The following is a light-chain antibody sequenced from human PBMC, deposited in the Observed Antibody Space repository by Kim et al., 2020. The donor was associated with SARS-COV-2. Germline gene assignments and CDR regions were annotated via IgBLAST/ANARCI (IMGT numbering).Light chain of an antibody. J-gene: IGLJ1*01. Sequence: QSVLTQPPSVSATPGQMVTISCSGSSSNIGRNTVNWYQQFPGTAPKLLISNNNQRPSGVPDRFSGSKSGTSASLAISGLQSEDEADYYCATWDDSLKGHVFGTGTKVTVL. V-gene: IGLV1-44*01. CDR2: NNN. CDR3: ATWDDSLKGHV. CDR1: SSNIGRNT.